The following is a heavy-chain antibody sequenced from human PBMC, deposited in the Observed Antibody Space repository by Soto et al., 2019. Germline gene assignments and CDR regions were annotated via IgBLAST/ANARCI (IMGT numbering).Heavy chain of an antibody. CDR1: GGPFSGFF. D-gene: IGHD1-26*01. V-gene: IGHV4-34*01. Sequence: SETLSLTCGVHGGPFSGFFWSWIRQSPGKGLEWIGEFNPGGSTNYNPSLKSRLTISADRSTSQVSLRLTSVTAADAAVYFCARSAASFGGASYLGAWGQGALVTVSS. J-gene: IGHJ5*02. CDR2: FNPGGST. CDR3: ARSAASFGGASYLGA.